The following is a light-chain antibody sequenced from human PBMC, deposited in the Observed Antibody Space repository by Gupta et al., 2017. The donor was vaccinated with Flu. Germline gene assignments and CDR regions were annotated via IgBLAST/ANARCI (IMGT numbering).Light chain of an antibody. V-gene: IGKV1-39*01. CDR1: QSISSY. Sequence: DIQMTHSPSSLSASVGDRVTITCRASQSISSYLNWYQQKPGKAPKLLIYAASSLQSGVPSRFSGSGSGTDFTLTISSLQPEDFATYYCQQSYSNPKTFGPGTKVEIK. CDR2: AAS. CDR3: QQSYSNPKT. J-gene: IGKJ1*01.